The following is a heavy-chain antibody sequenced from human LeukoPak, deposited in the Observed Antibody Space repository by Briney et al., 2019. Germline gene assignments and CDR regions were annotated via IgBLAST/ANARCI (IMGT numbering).Heavy chain of an antibody. V-gene: IGHV3-33*01. CDR1: GFTFSSFG. Sequence: GGSLRLSCAASGFTFSSFGMHWVRQAPGKGLEWVAVIWYDGSNKKYVDSVKGRFTISRDNSKNTLYLQMHSLKAEDTAVYYCVRLRVATMGPPDYWGQGTPVTVSS. CDR3: VRLRVATMGPPDY. J-gene: IGHJ4*02. CDR2: IWYDGSNK. D-gene: IGHD5-12*01.